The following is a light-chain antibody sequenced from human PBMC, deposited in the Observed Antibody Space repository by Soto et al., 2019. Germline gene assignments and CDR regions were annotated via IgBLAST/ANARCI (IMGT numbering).Light chain of an antibody. V-gene: IGKV3-15*01. Sequence: EIVITQSPGTLSVSPGERATLSCRAGQGVTTNFAWYQQKSGQSPRLLIYDVSIRATGVPARFSATGSETDFTLTISGLQSEDSAVYFCQQYNNWPFSFGQGTRLEIK. CDR3: QQYNNWPFS. CDR1: QGVTTN. CDR2: DVS. J-gene: IGKJ5*01.